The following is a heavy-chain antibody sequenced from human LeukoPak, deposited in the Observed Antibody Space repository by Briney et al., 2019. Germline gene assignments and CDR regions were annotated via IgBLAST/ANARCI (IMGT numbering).Heavy chain of an antibody. J-gene: IGHJ6*03. V-gene: IGHV4-59*01. CDR3: ATSILTGYYQYYYYYYMDV. CDR2: IYYSGST. D-gene: IGHD3-9*01. Sequence: SETLSLTCTVSGGSISSYCWSWIRQPPGKGLEWIGYIYYSGSTNYNPSLKSRVTISVDTSKNQFSLKLSSVTAADTAVYYCATSILTGYYQYYYYYYMDVWGKGTTVTVSS. CDR1: GGSISSYC.